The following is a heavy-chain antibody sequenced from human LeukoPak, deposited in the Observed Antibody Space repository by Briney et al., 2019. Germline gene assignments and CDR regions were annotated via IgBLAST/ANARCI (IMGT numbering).Heavy chain of an antibody. Sequence: GGSLRLSCAASGFTFSSYWMHWVRQAPGKGLVWASRISSDGISTSYADSVKGRFTISRDNAKSTLYLQMNSLRAEDTAVYYCARHLHRSAMDGWGQGPTVTVSS. CDR3: ARHLHRSAMDG. CDR2: ISSDGIST. V-gene: IGHV3-74*01. D-gene: IGHD1-26*01. J-gene: IGHJ6*02. CDR1: GFTFSSYW.